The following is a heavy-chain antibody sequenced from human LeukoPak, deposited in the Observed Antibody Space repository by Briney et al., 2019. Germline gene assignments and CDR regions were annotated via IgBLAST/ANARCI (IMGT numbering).Heavy chain of an antibody. D-gene: IGHD3-3*01. J-gene: IGHJ3*02. CDR3: VRASAYYDFWSGYYSPVVDDAFDI. CDR2: INSDGSST. CDR1: GFTFSSYW. V-gene: IGHV3-74*01. Sequence: GGSLRLSCAASGFTFSSYWMHWVRQAPGKGLVWVSRINSDGSSTSYADSVKGRFTISRDNAKNTLYLQMNSLRAEDTAVYYCVRASAYYDFWSGYYSPVVDDAFDIWGQGTMVTVSS.